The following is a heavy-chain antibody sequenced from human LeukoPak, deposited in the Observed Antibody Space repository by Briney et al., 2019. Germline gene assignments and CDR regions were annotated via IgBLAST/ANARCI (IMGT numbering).Heavy chain of an antibody. CDR3: ARNGPVRGYSYGLFDY. J-gene: IGHJ4*02. Sequence: PSQTLSLTCTVSGGSISSYYWSWIRQPPGKGLEWIGYIYYSGSTNYNPSLKSRVTISVDTSKNQFSLKLSSVTAADTAVYYCARNGPVRGYSYGLFDYWGQGTLVTVSS. D-gene: IGHD5-18*01. V-gene: IGHV4-59*01. CDR2: IYYSGST. CDR1: GGSISSYY.